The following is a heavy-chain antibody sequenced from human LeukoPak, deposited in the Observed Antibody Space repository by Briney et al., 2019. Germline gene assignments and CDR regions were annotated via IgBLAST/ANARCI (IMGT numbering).Heavy chain of an antibody. V-gene: IGHV1-18*01. CDR3: ARPNNYYDDNGYYNYFDP. D-gene: IGHD3-22*01. Sequence: GASVKVSCKTSGYTFSSHGITGVRQAPGQGLEWMEWISANSGKTYYAQKFQGRVTMTTDTSTSTAYMELRSLRSDDTAVYYCARPNNYYDDNGYYNYFDPWGQGTLVTVSS. CDR2: ISANSGKT. J-gene: IGHJ5*02. CDR1: GYTFSSHG.